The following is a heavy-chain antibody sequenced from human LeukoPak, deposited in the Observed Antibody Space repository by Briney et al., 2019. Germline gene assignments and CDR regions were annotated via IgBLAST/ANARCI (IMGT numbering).Heavy chain of an antibody. J-gene: IGHJ6*03. V-gene: IGHV1-2*02. CDR3: ARDAITMVRGVIYDYYMDV. CDR1: GYTFTGYY. Sequence: ASVKVSCKASGYTFTGYYMHWVRQAPGQGLEWMGWINPNSGGTNYAQKFQGRVTMTRDTSISTAYMELSRLRSDDTAVYYCARDAITMVRGVIYDYYMDVWGKGTTVTISS. D-gene: IGHD3-10*01. CDR2: INPNSGGT.